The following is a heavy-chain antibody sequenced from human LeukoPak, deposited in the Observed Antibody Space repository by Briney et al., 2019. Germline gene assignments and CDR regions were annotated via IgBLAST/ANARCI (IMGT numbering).Heavy chain of an antibody. V-gene: IGHV4-39*01. D-gene: IGHD3-10*01. J-gene: IGHJ4*02. CDR2: IYYSGST. CDR3: ARHLRSARLLWFGESSVD. CDR1: GGSISSGDYY. Sequence: TSETLSLTCTVSGGSISSGDYYWSWIRQPPGKGLEWIGSIYYSGSTYYNPSLKSRVTISVDTSKNQFSLKLSSVTAADTAVYYCARHLRSARLLWFGESSVDWGQGTLVTVSS.